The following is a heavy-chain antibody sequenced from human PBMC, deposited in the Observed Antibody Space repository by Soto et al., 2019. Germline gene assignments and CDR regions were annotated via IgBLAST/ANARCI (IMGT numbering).Heavy chain of an antibody. CDR3: ARGRGMAVSGTSDCYDCYGMDL. CDR1: GFTFSSYG. J-gene: IGHJ6*02. V-gene: IGHV3-33*01. CDR2: IWYAGSNK. D-gene: IGHD6-19*01. Sequence: GGSLRLSCAASGFTFSSYGMHWVRQTPGKGLECVAVIWYAGSNKYYADSVKGRFTISRDNSKNTLYLQMNSLRAEDTAVYSCARGRGMAVSGTSDCYDCYGMDLWAQGTTVTGS.